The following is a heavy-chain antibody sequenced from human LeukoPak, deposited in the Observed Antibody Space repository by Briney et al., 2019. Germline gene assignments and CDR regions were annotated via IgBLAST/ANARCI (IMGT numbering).Heavy chain of an antibody. D-gene: IGHD6-6*01. J-gene: IGHJ3*02. CDR1: GFTFSSYS. V-gene: IGHV3-21*01. CDR3: AKDGYSSSTDAFDI. Sequence: GGSLRLSCTASGFTFSSYSMNWVRQAPGKGLEWVSSISSGSAFIYYADSVKGRFTISRDNSKNTLFLQMNSLRAEDTAVYYCAKDGYSSSTDAFDIWGQGTMVTVSS. CDR2: ISSGSAFI.